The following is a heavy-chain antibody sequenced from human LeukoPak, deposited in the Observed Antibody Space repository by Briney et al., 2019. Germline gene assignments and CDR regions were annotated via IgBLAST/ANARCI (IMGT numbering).Heavy chain of an antibody. J-gene: IGHJ3*02. CDR3: ARDYYYGSGSYYNVGMGPAFDI. D-gene: IGHD3-10*01. CDR1: GYTFTSYG. V-gene: IGHV1-18*01. Sequence: ASVKVSCKASGYTFTSYGISWVRQAPGQGLEWMGWISAYSGNTNYAQKLQGRVTMTTDTSTSTAYMELRSLRSDDTTVYYCARDYYYGSGSYYNVGMGPAFDIWGQGTMVTVSS. CDR2: ISAYSGNT.